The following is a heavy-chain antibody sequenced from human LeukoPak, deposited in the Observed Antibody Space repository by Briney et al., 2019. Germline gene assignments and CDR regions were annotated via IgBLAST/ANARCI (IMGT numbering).Heavy chain of an antibody. CDR2: ISSSGSTI. D-gene: IGHD6-6*01. CDR1: GFTFSDYY. CDR3: ARDLAARHFYYYYMDV. V-gene: IGHV3-11*01. J-gene: IGHJ6*03. Sequence: GGSLRLSCAASGFTFSDYYMSWIRQAPGKGLEWVSYISSSGSTIYYADSVKGRFTISRDNAKNSLHLQMNSLRAEDTAVYYCARDLAARHFYYYYMDVWGKGTTVTVSS.